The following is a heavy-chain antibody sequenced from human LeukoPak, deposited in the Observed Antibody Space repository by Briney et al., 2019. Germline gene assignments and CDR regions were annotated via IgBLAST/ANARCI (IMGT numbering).Heavy chain of an antibody. CDR3: AEDHCTGDNCYHAH. D-gene: IGHD2-15*01. V-gene: IGHV1-69*08. Sequence: SVKVSCKASGGTLSNNPISWLRQVPGQRLQWMGNISPLIGTTLYTQELQGRVTITTVKSTSTSYMDLYSLTSNDTAVYYCAEDHCTGDNCYHAHWGQGTLVTVSS. J-gene: IGHJ4*02. CDR1: GGTLSNNP. CDR2: ISPLIGTT.